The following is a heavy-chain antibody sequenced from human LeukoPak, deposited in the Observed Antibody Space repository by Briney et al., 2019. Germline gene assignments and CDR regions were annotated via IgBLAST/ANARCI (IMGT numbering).Heavy chain of an antibody. CDR3: AKSYYDSSGYYEETFDY. CDR1: GFTFSSYS. D-gene: IGHD3-22*01. J-gene: IGHJ4*02. Sequence: GGSLRLSCAASGFTFSSYSMNWVRQAPGKGLEWVSSISSSSSYIYYADSVKGRFTISRDNSKNTLYLQMNSLRAEDTAVYYCAKSYYDSSGYYEETFDYWGQGTLVTVSS. CDR2: ISSSSSYI. V-gene: IGHV3-21*04.